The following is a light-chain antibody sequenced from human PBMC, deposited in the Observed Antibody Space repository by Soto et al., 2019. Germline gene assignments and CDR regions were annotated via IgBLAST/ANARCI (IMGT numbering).Light chain of an antibody. V-gene: IGKV1-5*01. CDR3: QQYNTYPWP. CDR1: QSINSW. CDR2: DAS. J-gene: IGKJ5*01. Sequence: ILMIKYPTTLAASPGERVTITCRASQSINSWLAWYQHKPGQAPKLLIYDASSLESGVPSRFSGCGSGTEFTLTISRFQPADFATYYCQQYNTYPWPFGQGTRLEIK.